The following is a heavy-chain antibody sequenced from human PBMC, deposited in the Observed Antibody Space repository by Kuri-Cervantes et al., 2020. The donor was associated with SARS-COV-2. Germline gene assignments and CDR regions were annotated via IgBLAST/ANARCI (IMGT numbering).Heavy chain of an antibody. CDR2: LNPGGAT. CDR3: ARGMVGTPRYFDC. Sequence: GGSLRLSCAASGFTVSTNFMNFFRQSAGKGLEWVSSLNPGGATFYADSVKGRFTISTDTSKNMVFLQMNNLRVDDTAVYYCARGMVGTPRYFDCWGRGTLVTVSS. D-gene: IGHD3-10*01. V-gene: IGHV3-53*01. J-gene: IGHJ4*01. CDR1: GFTVSTNF.